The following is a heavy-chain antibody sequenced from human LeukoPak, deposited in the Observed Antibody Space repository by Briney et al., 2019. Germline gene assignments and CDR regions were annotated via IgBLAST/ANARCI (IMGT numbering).Heavy chain of an antibody. CDR2: ISGSGGST. D-gene: IGHD2-15*01. J-gene: IGHJ4*02. V-gene: IGHV3-23*01. CDR1: GFTFSSYA. Sequence: GGSLRLSCAASGFTFSSYAMSWVRQAPGKGLEWVSAISGSGGSTYYADSVKGRFTISRDNAKNSLHLQMNSLRAEDTAAYYCASLGSWAIDYWGQGTLVTVSS. CDR3: ASLGSWAIDY.